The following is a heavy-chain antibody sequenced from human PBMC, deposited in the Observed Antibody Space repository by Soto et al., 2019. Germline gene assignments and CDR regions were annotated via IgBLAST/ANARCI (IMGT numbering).Heavy chain of an antibody. D-gene: IGHD6-13*01. CDR2: ISAYNGNT. CDR3: ARAGPKYSSSWKPFDY. J-gene: IGHJ4*02. CDR1: GYTFTSYG. V-gene: IGHV1-18*01. Sequence: ASVKVSCKASGYTFTSYGISWVRQAPGQGPEWMGWISAYNGNTNYAQKLQGRVTMTTDTSTSTAYMELRSLRSDDTAVYYCARAGPKYSSSWKPFDYWGQGTLVTVSS.